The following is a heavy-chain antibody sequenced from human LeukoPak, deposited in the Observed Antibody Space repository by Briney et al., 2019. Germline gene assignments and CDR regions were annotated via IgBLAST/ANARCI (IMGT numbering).Heavy chain of an antibody. J-gene: IGHJ6*04. D-gene: IGHD6-13*01. CDR2: IYHSGST. CDR1: GYSISSGYY. V-gene: IGHV4-38-2*01. CDR3: ARGSIAAAPLDV. Sequence: SETLSLTCAVSGYSISSGYYWGWIRQPPGKGLEWIGSIYHSGSTYYNPSLKSRVTISVDTSKDQFSLKLSSVTAADTAVYYCARGSIAAAPLDVWGKGTTVTVSS.